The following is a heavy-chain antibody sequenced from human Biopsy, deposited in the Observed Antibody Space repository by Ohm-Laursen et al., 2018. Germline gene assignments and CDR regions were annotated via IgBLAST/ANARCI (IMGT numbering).Heavy chain of an antibody. Sequence: SETLSLTWPVSGGSISSYYWSWIRQPPGKGLECIGYIYYSGSTNYSPSLKSRVTMSVDTSKDQFSLKLSSVTAADTAVYYCARLWGGYHFHGMDVWGQGTTVTVSS. J-gene: IGHJ6*02. CDR2: IYYSGST. CDR3: ARLWGGYHFHGMDV. V-gene: IGHV4-59*08. CDR1: GGSISSYY. D-gene: IGHD7-27*01.